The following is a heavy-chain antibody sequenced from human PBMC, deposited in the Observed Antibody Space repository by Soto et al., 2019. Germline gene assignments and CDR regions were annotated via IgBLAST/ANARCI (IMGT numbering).Heavy chain of an antibody. V-gene: IGHV4-39*01. Sequence: SETLSLTCTVSGDSVGNSNYFWGWIRRPPGKGPEWIGSFLYGGNTYYNPSLNSRVTISVDTSRNLFSLKLTSVSAADTAVYYSTRHTLGDWRWDYWGPGTLVTVSS. CDR1: GDSVGNSNYF. CDR2: FLYGGNT. CDR3: TRHTLGDWRWDY. J-gene: IGHJ4*02. D-gene: IGHD3-16*01.